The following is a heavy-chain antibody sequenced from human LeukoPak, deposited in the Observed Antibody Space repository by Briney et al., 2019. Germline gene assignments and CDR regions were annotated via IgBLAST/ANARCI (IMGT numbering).Heavy chain of an antibody. CDR2: IYPDDSET. CDR1: GYSFTSYW. CDR3: ARYYDSTGYVTDQ. D-gene: IGHD3-22*01. V-gene: IGHV5-51*01. J-gene: IGHJ4*02. Sequence: GESLKISCKGSGYSFTSYWIGWVRQMSGGGLEWMGIIYPDDSETKYSPSFQGQVTISVDKSISTAFLQWSSLKASDTAMYYCARYYDSTGYVTDQWGQGTLVTVSS.